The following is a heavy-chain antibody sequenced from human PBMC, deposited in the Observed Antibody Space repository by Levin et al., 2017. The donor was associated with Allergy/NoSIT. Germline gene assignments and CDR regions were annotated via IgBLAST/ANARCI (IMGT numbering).Heavy chain of an antibody. CDR1: GFTFSSYA. Sequence: GESLKISCSASGFTFSSYAMSWVRQAPGEGLGWGSAISGRGGSTYYADSVKGRFTISRDNSKNTLYLQMNSLRAEDTAVYYCAKDGTFAIAARRGRDYWGQGTLVTVSS. V-gene: IGHV3-23*01. D-gene: IGHD6-6*01. CDR2: ISGRGGST. J-gene: IGHJ4*02. CDR3: AKDGTFAIAARRGRDY.